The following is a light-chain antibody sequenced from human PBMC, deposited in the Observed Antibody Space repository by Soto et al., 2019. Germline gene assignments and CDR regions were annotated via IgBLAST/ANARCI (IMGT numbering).Light chain of an antibody. Sequence: QSVLTQPDSVSGSPGQSITISCTGTSSDVGSYNYVSWYQQHPGKAPRLMIYASSNRPSGVSHRFSGSRSGNTASLTISGLQAEDEADYFCSSYTSGSTLYVFGSGTKVTVL. CDR2: ASS. J-gene: IGLJ1*01. CDR3: SSYTSGSTLYV. V-gene: IGLV2-14*01. CDR1: SSDVGSYNY.